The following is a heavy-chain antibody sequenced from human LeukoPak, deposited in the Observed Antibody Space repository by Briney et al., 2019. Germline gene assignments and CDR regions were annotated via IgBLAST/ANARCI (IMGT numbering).Heavy chain of an antibody. CDR2: ISSSSSYI. V-gene: IGHV3-21*01. D-gene: IGHD1-1*01. CDR1: GFTFSSYS. Sequence: GSLRLSCAASGFTFSSYSMNWVRQAPGKGLEWVSSISSSSSYIYYADSVKGRFTISRDNAKSSLYLQMNSLRAEDTAVYYCARDPPTTGTFDYWGQGTLVTVSS. J-gene: IGHJ4*02. CDR3: ARDPPTTGTFDY.